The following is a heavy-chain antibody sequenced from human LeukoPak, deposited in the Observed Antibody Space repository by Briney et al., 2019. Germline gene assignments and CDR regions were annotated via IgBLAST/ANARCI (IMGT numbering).Heavy chain of an antibody. CDR1: GFTFSSYS. J-gene: IGHJ4*02. CDR3: ARDRRAAAGGFDY. V-gene: IGHV3-48*01. CDR2: ISSSSSTI. Sequence: PGGSLRLSCAASGFTFSSYSMNWVRQAPGKGLEWVSYISSSSSTIYYADSVKGRFTISRDNAKNSLYLQMNSLRAEDTAVFYCARDRRAAAGGFDYWGQGTLVTVSS. D-gene: IGHD6-13*01.